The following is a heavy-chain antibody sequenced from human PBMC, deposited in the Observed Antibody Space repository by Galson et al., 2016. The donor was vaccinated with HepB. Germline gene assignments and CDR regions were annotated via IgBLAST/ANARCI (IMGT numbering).Heavy chain of an antibody. CDR1: GDSVSSNSAA. J-gene: IGHJ5*02. CDR2: TSYRSKWYH. V-gene: IGHV6-1*01. CDR3: ARTKWGWFDP. D-gene: IGHD2-8*01. Sequence: CAISGDSVSSNSAAWNWIRQSPSRGLEWLGRTSYRSKWYHDYAVSVKSRILINPDTSKNHFSLQLNSVTPEDTAVYYCARTKWGWFDPWGQGTLVTVSS.